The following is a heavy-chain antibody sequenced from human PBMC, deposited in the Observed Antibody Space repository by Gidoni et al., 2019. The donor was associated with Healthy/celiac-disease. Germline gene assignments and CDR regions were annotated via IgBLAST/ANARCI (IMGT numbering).Heavy chain of an antibody. CDR3: ARLTSTYYYDSSGSWSFDY. CDR2: ISGSGGST. Sequence: EVQLLESGGGLVQPGGSLRLSCAASGFTFSSYAMSWVRQAPGKGLEWVSAISGSGGSTYYADSVKGRFTIPRDNSKNTLYLQMNSLRAEDTAVYYCARLTSTYYYDSSGSWSFDYWGQGTLVTVSS. J-gene: IGHJ4*02. D-gene: IGHD3-22*01. CDR1: GFTFSSYA. V-gene: IGHV3-23*01.